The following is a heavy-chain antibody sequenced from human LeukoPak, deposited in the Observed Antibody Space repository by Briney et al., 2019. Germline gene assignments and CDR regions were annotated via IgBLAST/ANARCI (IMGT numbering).Heavy chain of an antibody. J-gene: IGHJ4*02. D-gene: IGHD1-26*01. CDR1: GFTFSNYA. CDR2: IFSDGPGS. CDR3: AKDFTQAGKWELDY. V-gene: IGHV3-23*03. Sequence: GGSLRLSYATSGFTFSNYAMNWVRQAPGKGPEWVSAIFSDGPGSFYADSVKGRFIISRDNSRSTLYLQMNSLRVEDTAVYYCAKDFTQAGKWELDYWRQGTLVTVSS.